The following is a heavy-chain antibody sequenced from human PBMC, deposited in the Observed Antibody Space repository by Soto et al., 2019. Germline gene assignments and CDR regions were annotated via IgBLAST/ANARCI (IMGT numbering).Heavy chain of an antibody. CDR3: TKDATDTPTRWFDP. CDR1: GFIFKNYA. D-gene: IGHD2-15*01. CDR2: ISGSGITT. V-gene: IGHV3-23*01. Sequence: GGSLRLSCAASGFIFKNYALNWVRQAPGKGLEYVSGISGSGITTKYADSVKGRFTISRDNSKRTLYLQMNNLRDEDTAVYYCTKDATDTPTRWFDPWGQGTLVTVSS. J-gene: IGHJ5*02.